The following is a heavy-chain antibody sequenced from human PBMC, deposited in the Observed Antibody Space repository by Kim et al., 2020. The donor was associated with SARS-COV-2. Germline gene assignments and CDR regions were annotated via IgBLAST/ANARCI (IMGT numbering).Heavy chain of an antibody. CDR2: TIPILGIA. V-gene: IGHV1-69*04. Sequence: SVKVSCKASGGTFSSYAISWVRQAPGQGLEWMGRTIPILGIANYAQKFQGRVTITADKSTSTAYMELSSLRSEDTAVYYCARDPASYYDSSGYPDPWGQGTLVTVSS. CDR3: ARDPASYYDSSGYPDP. CDR1: GGTFSSYA. D-gene: IGHD3-22*01. J-gene: IGHJ5*02.